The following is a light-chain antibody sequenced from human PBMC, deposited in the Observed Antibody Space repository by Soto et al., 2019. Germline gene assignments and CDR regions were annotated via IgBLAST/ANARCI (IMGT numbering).Light chain of an antibody. J-gene: IGKJ4*01. V-gene: IGKV3-15*01. CDR2: GAA. Sequence: EIVLTQSPATLSVSPGERATLSCRASQSTSNTYLAWYQQKPGQAPRLLIYGAATRATGIPARFSGSGSGTDFTLTINSLQSEDFAVYYCQMYNNWVGTFGGGTKVDI. CDR3: QMYNNWVGT. CDR1: QSTSNTY.